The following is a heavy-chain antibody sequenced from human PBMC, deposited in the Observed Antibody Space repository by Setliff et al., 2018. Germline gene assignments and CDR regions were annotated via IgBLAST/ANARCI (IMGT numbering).Heavy chain of an antibody. J-gene: IGHJ4*03. V-gene: IGHV3-15*01. CDR2: IKSKTDGGTT. CDR3: ARDNNYYDRSGYYSGHDV. Sequence: PGGSLRLSCAASGFTFSNAWMSWVRQAPGKGLEWVGRIKSKTDGGTTEYADSVKGRFTISRDNSKNTLYLQMNSLRAEDTAVYYCARDNNYYDRSGYYSGHDVWGQGILVTVSS. CDR1: GFTFSNAW. D-gene: IGHD3-22*01.